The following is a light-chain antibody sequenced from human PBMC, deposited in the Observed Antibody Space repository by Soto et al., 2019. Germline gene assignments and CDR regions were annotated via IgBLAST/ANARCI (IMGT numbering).Light chain of an antibody. CDR1: QSIRNNF. J-gene: IGKJ1*01. CDR2: GAS. CDR3: QQYVTSPWT. V-gene: IGKV3-20*01. Sequence: IVLSQSPGTLSLSPGERATLSCRASQSIRNNFLAWYQQKPGQAPRLLIYGASNRATGILDRFSGSGSGTDFTLTISRLGPEDFAVYYCQQYVTSPWTFGQGTKLDIK.